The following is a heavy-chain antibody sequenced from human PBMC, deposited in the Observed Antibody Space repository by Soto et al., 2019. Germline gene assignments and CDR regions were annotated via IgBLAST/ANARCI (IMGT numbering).Heavy chain of an antibody. V-gene: IGHV1-69*13. D-gene: IGHD6-13*01. Sequence: SVKVCCKASGGTFSSYAISWVRQAPGQGLEWMGGIIPIFGTANYAQKFQGRVTITADESTSTAYMELSSLRSEDTAVYYCARCAIAAAGTGFCYYYGMDVWG. CDR2: IIPIFGTA. CDR1: GGTFSSYA. J-gene: IGHJ6*02. CDR3: ARCAIAAAGTGFCYYYGMDV.